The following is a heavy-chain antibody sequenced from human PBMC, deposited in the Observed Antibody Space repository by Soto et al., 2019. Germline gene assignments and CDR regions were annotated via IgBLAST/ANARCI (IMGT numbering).Heavy chain of an antibody. D-gene: IGHD3-10*01. CDR3: AKDSVWFGELLMGGMDV. CDR2: ISWNSGSI. V-gene: IGHV3-9*01. Sequence: EVQLVESGGGLVQPGRSLRLSCAASGFTFDDYAMHWVRQAPGKGLEWVSGISWNSGSIGYADSVKGRFTISRDNAKNSLYLQMNSLRAEDTALYYCAKDSVWFGELLMGGMDVWGQGTTVTVSS. CDR1: GFTFDDYA. J-gene: IGHJ6*02.